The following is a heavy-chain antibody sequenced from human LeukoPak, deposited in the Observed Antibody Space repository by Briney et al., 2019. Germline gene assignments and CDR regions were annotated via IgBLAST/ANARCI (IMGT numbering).Heavy chain of an antibody. CDR1: GFTFSTKS. Sequence: GGSLRLPCAVSGFTFSTKSMNWVRQAPGKGLEWVSYITADSGTTYCADSVKGRFTISRDNAKNSLYLQMNSLRDEDTAVYYCASRDYFDYWGQGTLVTVSS. J-gene: IGHJ4*02. V-gene: IGHV3-48*02. CDR2: ITADSGTT. CDR3: ASRDYFDY.